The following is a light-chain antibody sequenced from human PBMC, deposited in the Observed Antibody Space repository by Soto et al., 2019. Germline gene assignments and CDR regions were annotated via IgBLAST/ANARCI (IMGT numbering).Light chain of an antibody. CDR3: QQYNSLWT. J-gene: IGKJ1*01. Sequence: DIQMTQSPSTLSASVGDRVTITCRARQSISSWLAWDQQQPGKAPKLLIYKASSLERGVPSRFSGSGSGTEFTLTISSLQPDDFATYYCQQYNSLWTFGQGTKVEIK. CDR2: KAS. CDR1: QSISSW. V-gene: IGKV1-5*03.